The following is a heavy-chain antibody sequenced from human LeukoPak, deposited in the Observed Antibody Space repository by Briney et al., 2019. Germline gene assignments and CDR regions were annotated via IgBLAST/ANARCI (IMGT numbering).Heavy chain of an antibody. Sequence: GGSLRLSCAASGFTFSDYYMSWIRQAPGKGLEWVSYISSSGSTIYYADSVKGRFTISRDNAKNSLYLQMNSLRAEDTAVYYCAREILKQQLVFYEQHDAFDIWGQGTMVTVSS. CDR3: AREILKQQLVFYEQHDAFDI. V-gene: IGHV3-11*01. CDR1: GFTFSDYY. D-gene: IGHD6-13*01. J-gene: IGHJ3*02. CDR2: ISSSGSTI.